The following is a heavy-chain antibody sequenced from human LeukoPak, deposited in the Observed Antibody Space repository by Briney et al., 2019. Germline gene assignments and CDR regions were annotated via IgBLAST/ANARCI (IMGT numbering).Heavy chain of an antibody. Sequence: GGSLRLSCVASGFTFSTYWMTWVRQAPGKGLEWVASINQDGSGRYYVDSVRGRFTISRDNAKKSLYLQMNSLRAEDTAVFYCARDNWDYHFDFRGQGTLVTVSS. CDR3: ARDNWDYHFDF. D-gene: IGHD1-7*01. CDR2: INQDGSGR. J-gene: IGHJ4*02. CDR1: GFTFSTYW. V-gene: IGHV3-7*01.